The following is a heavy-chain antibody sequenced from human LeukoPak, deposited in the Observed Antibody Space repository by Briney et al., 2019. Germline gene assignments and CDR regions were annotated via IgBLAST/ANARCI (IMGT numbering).Heavy chain of an antibody. CDR3: ASHGAFYLAY. J-gene: IGHJ4*02. V-gene: IGHV4-4*02. CDR2: IYHIGNT. CDR1: GGSISSNNW. Sequence: PSETLSLTCAVSGGSISSNNWWSWVRQPPGQGLEWIGEIYHIGNTNYNPSLKSRVTISVDKSNNQFSLKLNSVTAADTAVYYCASHGAFYLAYWGQGTLVTVSS. D-gene: IGHD2/OR15-2a*01.